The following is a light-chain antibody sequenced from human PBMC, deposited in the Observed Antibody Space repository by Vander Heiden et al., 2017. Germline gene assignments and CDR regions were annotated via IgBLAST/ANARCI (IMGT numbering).Light chain of an antibody. CDR1: QSIGVY. V-gene: IGKV1-39*01. J-gene: IGKJ4*01. Sequence: QIPHSPSSLSASLGDRVTITCRTSQSIGVYLNWYQQKPGKAPNLLIYIASSLQTGVPPRFSGSGSGIDFTLTISSLQPEDSATYYCQQTYTTPQTFGGGTKVEIK. CDR3: QQTYTTPQT. CDR2: IAS.